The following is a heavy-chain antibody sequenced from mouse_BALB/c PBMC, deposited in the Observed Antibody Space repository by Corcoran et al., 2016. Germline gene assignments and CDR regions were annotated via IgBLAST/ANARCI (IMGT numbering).Heavy chain of an antibody. CDR3: ARAIELAMDY. CDR2: INPYNGAT. CDR1: GYSFTGYY. Sequence: EVQLQQSGPELVKPGASVKISCKASGYSFTGYYMHWVKQSHVKSLEWIGRINPYNGATSYNQNFKDKASLTVDKSSSTAYMELHSLTSEDSAVYYCARAIELAMDYWGQGTSVTVSS. V-gene: IGHV1-26*01. J-gene: IGHJ4*01.